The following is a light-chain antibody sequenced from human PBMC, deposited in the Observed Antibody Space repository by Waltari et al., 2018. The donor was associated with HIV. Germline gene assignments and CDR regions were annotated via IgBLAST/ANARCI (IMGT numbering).Light chain of an antibody. CDR3: TSYGGRNNRVL. J-gene: IGLJ3*02. CDR1: KSTVGNYAF. V-gene: IGLV2-8*01. CDR2: EVN. Sequence: QSPLTHPPPASGSPDQSAPISAPGTKSTVGNYAFSSWYQQHPGKAPKLLIYEVNKRPSGVPARFSGSKSGDTASLTVAGLQAEDEADYYCTSYGGRNNRVLFGGGTRLTVL.